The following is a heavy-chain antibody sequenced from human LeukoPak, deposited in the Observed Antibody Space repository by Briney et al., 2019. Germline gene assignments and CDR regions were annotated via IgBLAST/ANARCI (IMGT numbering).Heavy chain of an antibody. J-gene: IGHJ4*02. V-gene: IGHV3-30-3*01. CDR3: ASDIVVVPAAPPYY. D-gene: IGHD2-2*01. Sequence: GGSLRLSCAASGFTFSSYAMHWVRQAPGKGLEWVAVISSDGSNKYYADSVKGRFTISRDNSKNTLYLQMNSLRAEDTAVYYCASDIVVVPAAPPYYWGQGTLVTVSS. CDR2: ISSDGSNK. CDR1: GFTFSSYA.